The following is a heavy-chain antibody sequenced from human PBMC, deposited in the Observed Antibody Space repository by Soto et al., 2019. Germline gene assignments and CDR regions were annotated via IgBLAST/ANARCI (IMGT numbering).Heavy chain of an antibody. V-gene: IGHV4-31*03. CDR1: GGSIRNGNYY. CDR3: AKNETTRPWFDP. Sequence: QVQLQESGPGLVKASQTLSLTCTVSGGSIRNGNYYWSWIRQLPGKGLEWIGNIYYIGTTSYNSSLKSRVIISIDTSKNPSSLELTSVLAADTAVYYCAKNETTRPWFDPWGQGTLVTVSS. CDR2: IYYIGTT. J-gene: IGHJ5*02.